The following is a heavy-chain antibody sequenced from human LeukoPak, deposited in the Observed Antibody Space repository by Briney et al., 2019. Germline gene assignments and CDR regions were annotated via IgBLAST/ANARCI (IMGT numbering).Heavy chain of an antibody. J-gene: IGHJ4*02. CDR1: GYTFTTYW. V-gene: IGHV5-51*01. CDR3: ASSGWYFDF. Sequence: GESLKISCQVSGYTFTTYWIGWVRQMPGKGLDWMGIIFPRDSDTRYSPSFQGQVTISADKSTSTAYLQWSSLKASDSAMYYCASSGWYFDFWGQGTLVTVSS. D-gene: IGHD6-19*01. CDR2: IFPRDSDT.